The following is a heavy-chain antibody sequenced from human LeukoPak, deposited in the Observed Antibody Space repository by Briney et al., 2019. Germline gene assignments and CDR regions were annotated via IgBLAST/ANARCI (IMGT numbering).Heavy chain of an antibody. Sequence: GGSLRLSCAASGFTFSSYWMHWVRQAPVKGLVWVSRINSDGSSTSYADSVKGRFTISRDNAKNTLYLQMNSLRAEDTAVYYCARAGGGSRSGAFDIWGQGTMVTVSS. J-gene: IGHJ3*02. CDR1: GFTFSSYW. V-gene: IGHV3-74*01. D-gene: IGHD2-15*01. CDR3: ARAGGGSRSGAFDI. CDR2: INSDGSST.